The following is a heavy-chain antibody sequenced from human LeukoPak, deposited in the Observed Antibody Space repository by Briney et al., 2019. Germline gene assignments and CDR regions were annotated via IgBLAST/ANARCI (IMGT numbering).Heavy chain of an antibody. V-gene: IGHV1-8*03. D-gene: IGHD6-13*01. CDR2: MNPNSGNT. CDR3: ARGHVAAAGSQSGAFDI. CDR1: GYTFTSYD. Sequence: ASVKVSCKASGYTFTSYDINWVRQATGQGLEWMGWMNPNSGNTGYAQKFQGRVTTTRNTSISTAYMELSSLRSEDTAVYYCARGHVAAAGSQSGAFDIWGQGTMVTVSS. J-gene: IGHJ3*02.